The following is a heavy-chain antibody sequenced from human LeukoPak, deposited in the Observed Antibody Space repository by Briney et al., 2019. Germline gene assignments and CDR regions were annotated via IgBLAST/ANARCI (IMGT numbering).Heavy chain of an antibody. D-gene: IGHD3-16*01. Sequence: KPGGSLRLSCAASGFTFSSYSMNWVRQAPGKGLEWVSSISSSSSYIYYADSVKGRFTISRDNAKNSLYLQMNSLRAEDTAVYYCARDADYVWGSYLTNFDYWGQGTLVTVSS. J-gene: IGHJ4*02. CDR2: ISSSSSYI. V-gene: IGHV3-21*01. CDR1: GFTFSSYS. CDR3: ARDADYVWGSYLTNFDY.